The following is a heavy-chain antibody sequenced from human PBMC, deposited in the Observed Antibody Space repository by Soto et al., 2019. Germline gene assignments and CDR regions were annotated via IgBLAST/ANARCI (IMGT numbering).Heavy chain of an antibody. CDR3: AREPTRAYYGSGSRYNWFDP. CDR2: IYHSGST. D-gene: IGHD3-10*01. J-gene: IGHJ5*02. Sequence: PLETLSLTCAVSGGSISSSNWWSWVRQPPGKGLEWIGEIYHSGSTNYNPSLKSRVTISVDKSKNQFSLKLSSVTAADTAVYYCAREPTRAYYGSGSRYNWFDPWGQGTLVTVSS. V-gene: IGHV4-4*02. CDR1: GGSISSSNW.